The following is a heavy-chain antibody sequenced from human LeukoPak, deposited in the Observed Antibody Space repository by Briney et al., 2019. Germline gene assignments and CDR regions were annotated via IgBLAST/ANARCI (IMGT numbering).Heavy chain of an antibody. CDR3: ARVRFLEWLLYLSEYYFDY. D-gene: IGHD3-3*01. J-gene: IGHJ4*02. CDR1: GGTFSSYA. V-gene: IGHV1-69*05. Sequence: SVKVSCKASGGTFSSYAISWVRQAPGQGLEWMGGIIPIFGTANYAQKFQGRVTITTDESTSTAYMELSSLRSEDTAVYYCARVRFLEWLLYLSEYYFDYWGQGTLVTVSS. CDR2: IIPIFGTA.